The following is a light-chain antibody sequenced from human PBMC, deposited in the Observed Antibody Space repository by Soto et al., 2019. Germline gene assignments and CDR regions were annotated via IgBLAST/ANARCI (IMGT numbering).Light chain of an antibody. V-gene: IGKV3-11*01. CDR3: QQRYNWPLT. CDR1: QSVSSY. J-gene: IGKJ1*01. Sequence: EIVLTQSPATLSLSPGERATLSCRASQSVSSYLAWYQQKFGQAPRLLIYDASNRATGIPARFSGSGSATDFTLTISSLEPEDFAIYYCQQRYNWPLTFGQCTKVEIK. CDR2: DAS.